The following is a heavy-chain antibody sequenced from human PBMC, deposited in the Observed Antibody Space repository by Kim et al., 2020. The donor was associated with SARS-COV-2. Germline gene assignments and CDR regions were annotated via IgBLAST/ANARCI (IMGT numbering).Heavy chain of an antibody. D-gene: IGHD5-12*01. Sequence: SETLSLTCAVYGGSFSGYYWSWIRQPPGKGLEWIGEINHSGSTNYNPSLKSRVTISVDTSKNQFSLKLSSVTAADTAVYYCARGDGYSDYWGQGTLVTVS. CDR3: ARGDGYSDY. CDR1: GGSFSGYY. J-gene: IGHJ4*02. CDR2: INHSGST. V-gene: IGHV4-34*01.